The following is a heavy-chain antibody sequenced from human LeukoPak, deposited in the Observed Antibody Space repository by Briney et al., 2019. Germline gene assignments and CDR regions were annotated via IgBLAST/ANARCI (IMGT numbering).Heavy chain of an antibody. J-gene: IGHJ3*02. CDR2: ISGSGGST. Sequence: PGRSLRLSCTASGFTFGDYAMSWVRQAPGKGLEWVSAISGSGGSTYYADSVKGRFTISRDNSKNTLYLQMNSLRAEDTAVYYCARAPDGYEAFDIWGQGTMVTVSS. CDR3: ARAPDGYEAFDI. V-gene: IGHV3-23*01. CDR1: GFTFGDYA. D-gene: IGHD3-22*01.